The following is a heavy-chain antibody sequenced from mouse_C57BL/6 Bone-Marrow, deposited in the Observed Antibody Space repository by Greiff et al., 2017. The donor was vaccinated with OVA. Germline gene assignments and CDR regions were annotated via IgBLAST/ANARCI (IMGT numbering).Heavy chain of an antibody. V-gene: IGHV14-4*01. Sequence: EVMLAESGAELVRPGASVKLSCTASGFNIKDDYMHWVKQRPEQGLEWIGWIDPENGDTEYASKFQGKATITADTSSNTAYLQLSSLTSEDTAVYYCTYYYGSSYFDYWGQGTTLTVSS. CDR3: TYYYGSSYFDY. CDR2: IDPENGDT. CDR1: GFNIKDDY. J-gene: IGHJ2*01. D-gene: IGHD1-1*01.